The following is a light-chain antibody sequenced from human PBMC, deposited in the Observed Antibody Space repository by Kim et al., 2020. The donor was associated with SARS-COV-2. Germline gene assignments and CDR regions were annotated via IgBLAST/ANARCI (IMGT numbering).Light chain of an antibody. CDR1: SLRNFY. J-gene: IGLJ1*01. CDR2: GRD. Sequence: SSELTQDPAVSVALGQTVRITCQGNSLRNFYASWYQQKPGQAPVLIIYGRDNRPSGIPDRFSGSSSGNTASLTITGAQAEDEADDYCNARDGHVVGTGAK. CDR3: NARDGHV. V-gene: IGLV3-19*01.